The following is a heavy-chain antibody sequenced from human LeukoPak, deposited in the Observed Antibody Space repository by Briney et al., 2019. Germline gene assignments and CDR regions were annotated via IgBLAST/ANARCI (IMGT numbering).Heavy chain of an antibody. CDR2: ISSSSSYI. V-gene: IGHV3-21*01. D-gene: IGHD4/OR15-4a*01. CDR1: GFTFSSYS. Sequence: GGSLRLSCAASGFTFSSYSMNWVRQAPGKGLEWVSSISSSSSYIYYADSVKGRFTISRDNAKNSLYLQMNSLRAEDTAVYYCARDLGAQTMVFFDPWGQGTLVTVSS. CDR3: ARDLGAQTMVFFDP. J-gene: IGHJ5*02.